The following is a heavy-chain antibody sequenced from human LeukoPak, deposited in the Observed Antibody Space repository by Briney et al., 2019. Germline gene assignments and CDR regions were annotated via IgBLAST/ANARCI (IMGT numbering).Heavy chain of an antibody. CDR3: ARDDSDLNYYDSSGYYGAYH. CDR2: IYGGTNT. CDR1: GFAVSSNY. V-gene: IGHV3-53*01. Sequence: PGGSLRLSCAAPGFAVSSNYMTWVRQAPGKGLEWVSVIYGGTNTYYADSVKGRFTISRDNSKNTLYLQMNSLRAEDTAVYYCARDDSDLNYYDSSGYYGAYHWGQGTLVTVYS. D-gene: IGHD3-22*01. J-gene: IGHJ4*02.